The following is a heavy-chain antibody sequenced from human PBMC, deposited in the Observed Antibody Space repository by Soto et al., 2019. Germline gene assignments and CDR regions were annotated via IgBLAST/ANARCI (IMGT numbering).Heavy chain of an antibody. D-gene: IGHD2-15*01. CDR2: IKYDGNEQ. CDR3: AREGWPLLQTGMDV. Sequence: PGGSLRLSCAASGFTFSNYYMTWVRQAPGKGLEWVASIKYDGNEQNYVDSVKGRFTISRDNAKNSLYLQMHSLRDEDTAVYYCAREGWPLLQTGMDVWGQGTTVTVSS. CDR1: GFTFSNYY. J-gene: IGHJ6*02. V-gene: IGHV3-7*01.